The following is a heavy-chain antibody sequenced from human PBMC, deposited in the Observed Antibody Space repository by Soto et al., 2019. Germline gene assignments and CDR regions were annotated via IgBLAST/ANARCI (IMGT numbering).Heavy chain of an antibody. CDR1: GGSISSSSYY. CDR3: ARIFHPPSIAAAALAFDI. J-gene: IGHJ3*02. Sequence: QLQLQESGPGLVKPSETLSLTCTVSGGSISSSSYYWGWIRQPPGKGLEWIGSIYYSGSTYYNPSLKSRVTISVDTSKNQFSLKLSSVTAADTAVYYCARIFHPPSIAAAALAFDIWGQGTMVTVSS. CDR2: IYYSGST. D-gene: IGHD6-13*01. V-gene: IGHV4-39*01.